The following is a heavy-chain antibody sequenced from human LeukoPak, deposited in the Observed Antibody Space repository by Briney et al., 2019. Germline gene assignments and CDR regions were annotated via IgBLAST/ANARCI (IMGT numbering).Heavy chain of an antibody. CDR3: ARYSWGRSGWYGVRY. V-gene: IGHV4-39*01. D-gene: IGHD6-19*01. CDR2: IYYSGST. CDR1: GGSISSSSDY. J-gene: IGHJ4*02. Sequence: SETLSLTCTVSGGSISSSSDYWGWIRQPPGKGLEWIGSIYYSGSTYYNLSLKSRVTISIDTSKNQFSLKLSSVTAADTAVYYCARYSWGRSGWYGVRYWGQGTLVTVSS.